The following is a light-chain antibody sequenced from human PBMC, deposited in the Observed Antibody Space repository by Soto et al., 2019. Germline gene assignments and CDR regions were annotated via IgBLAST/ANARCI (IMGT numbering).Light chain of an antibody. CDR3: QHYNSYSEA. V-gene: IGKV1-5*03. J-gene: IGKJ1*01. CDR2: KAS. Sequence: DIQMTQSPSTLSGSVGDRVTITCRASQTISSWLAWYQQKPGKAPKLLIYKASTLKSGVPSRFSGSGSGTGFTLTISSLQPDDVATYYCQHYNSYSEAFGQGTKVDIK. CDR1: QTISSW.